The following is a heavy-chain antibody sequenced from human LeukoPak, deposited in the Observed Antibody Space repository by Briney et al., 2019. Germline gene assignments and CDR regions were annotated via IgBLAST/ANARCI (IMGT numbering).Heavy chain of an antibody. CDR2: ISSSGSSI. D-gene: IGHD5-18*01. CDR1: GFTFSNYE. J-gene: IGHJ4*02. V-gene: IGHV3-48*03. Sequence: PGGSLRLSCAASGFTFSNYEMNWVRQAPGKGLEWVSYISSSGSSIYYADSVKGRFTISRDNAKTSLYLQMNSLRAEDTAVYYCARHLSGITGYTYGRGIDYWGQGTLVTVSS. CDR3: ARHLSGITGYTYGRGIDY.